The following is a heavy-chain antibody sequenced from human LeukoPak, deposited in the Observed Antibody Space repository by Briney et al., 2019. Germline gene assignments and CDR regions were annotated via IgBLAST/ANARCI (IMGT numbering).Heavy chain of an antibody. J-gene: IGHJ5*02. CDR3: ARGAGDT. CDR1: GFTFSDYY. D-gene: IGHD3-10*01. Sequence: GGSLRLSCAASGFTFSDYYMSLIRQSPGKGLECVAYIGSGGGPIFYADSVKGRFTISRDNAKNSLYLQVNSLRDEDTAVYYCARGAGDTWGQGTLVTVSS. CDR2: IGSGGGPI. V-gene: IGHV3-11*01.